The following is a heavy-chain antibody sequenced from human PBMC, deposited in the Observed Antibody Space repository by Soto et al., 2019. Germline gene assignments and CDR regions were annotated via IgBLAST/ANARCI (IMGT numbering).Heavy chain of an antibody. CDR1: GFPFSSYV. D-gene: IGHD4-4*01. CDR3: AKDSNKYSSSLRGRYFDY. CDR2: ISCGGSNT. Sequence: GGSLRLSCAASGFPFSSYVMSWVRQAPGKGLEWVSGISCGGSNTFYADYVKGRFTISRDNSKNTLLLQMNSLGAEDTAVYYCAKDSNKYSSSLRGRYFDYWGQGIGVTVSS. V-gene: IGHV3-23*01. J-gene: IGHJ4*02.